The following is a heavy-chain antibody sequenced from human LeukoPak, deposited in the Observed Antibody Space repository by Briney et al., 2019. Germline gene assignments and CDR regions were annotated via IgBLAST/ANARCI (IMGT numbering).Heavy chain of an antibody. D-gene: IGHD2-15*01. CDR2: INHSGST. V-gene: IGHV4-34*01. Sequence: MTSETLSLTCAVYGVSFSGYYWSWIRQPPGKGLEWIGEINHSGSTNYNPSLKSRVTISVDTSKNQFSLKLSSVTAADTAVYYCASEYCSGGSCYSLYFDYWGQGTLVTVSS. CDR3: ASEYCSGGSCYSLYFDY. CDR1: GVSFSGYY. J-gene: IGHJ4*02.